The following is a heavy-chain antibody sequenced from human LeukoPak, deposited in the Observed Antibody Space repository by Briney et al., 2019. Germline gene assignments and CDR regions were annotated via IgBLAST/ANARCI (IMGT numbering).Heavy chain of an antibody. CDR1: GFTFDDYT. V-gene: IGHV3-9*01. Sequence: GGSLRLSCAASGFTFDDYTIHWVRQAPGKGLEWVSGITWNSAVLGYADSVKGRFTISRDNAKNSLYLQMNSLRAEDTALYYCAKTRGKYGSGTYFDSWGQGTLVTVSS. CDR2: ITWNSAVL. D-gene: IGHD3-10*01. CDR3: AKTRGKYGSGTYFDS. J-gene: IGHJ4*02.